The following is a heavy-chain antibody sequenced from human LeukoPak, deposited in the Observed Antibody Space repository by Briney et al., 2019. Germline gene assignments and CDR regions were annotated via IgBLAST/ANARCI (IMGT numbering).Heavy chain of an antibody. V-gene: IGHV4-4*07. CDR3: ARVRPYSSSPDFDY. Sequence: SETLSLTCTVSGGSISSYYWSWIRQPAGKGLEWIGRIYTSGSTNYNPSLKSRVTMSVDTSKNQFSLKLSSVTAADTAVYYCARVRPYSSSPDFDYWGQGTLVTVSS. CDR2: IYTSGST. D-gene: IGHD6-6*01. CDR1: GGSISSYY. J-gene: IGHJ4*02.